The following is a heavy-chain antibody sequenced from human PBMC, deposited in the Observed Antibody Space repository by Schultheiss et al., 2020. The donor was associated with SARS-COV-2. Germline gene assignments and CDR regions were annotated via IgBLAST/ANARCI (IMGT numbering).Heavy chain of an antibody. D-gene: IGHD6-13*01. CDR1: GGSFSGYY. CDR3: ARVRTIAAAGTTDY. CDR2: IYTSGST. J-gene: IGHJ4*02. V-gene: IGHV4-59*10. Sequence: SETLSLTCAVYGGSFSGYYWSWIRQPAGKGLEWIGRIYTSGSTNYNPSLKSRVTMSVDTSKNQFSLKLSSVTAADTAVYYCARVRTIAAAGTTDYWGQGTLVTVSS.